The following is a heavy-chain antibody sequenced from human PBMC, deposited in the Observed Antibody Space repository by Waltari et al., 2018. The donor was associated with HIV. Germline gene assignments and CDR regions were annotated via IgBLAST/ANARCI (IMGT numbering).Heavy chain of an antibody. J-gene: IGHJ6*02. D-gene: IGHD4-17*01. CDR3: ARYGSHPYGMDV. V-gene: IGHV3-7*01. CDR2: ISHDGREK. CDR1: GFTLSNYW. Sequence: EVQLVESGGDLVQPGGSLRLSCAASGFTLSNYWMTWVRQAPGKGLEWVANISHDGREKYYVDSVNGRFTITRDNTKNALFLQMNSLRAEDTAVYFCARYGSHPYGMDVWGQGTTVTVSS.